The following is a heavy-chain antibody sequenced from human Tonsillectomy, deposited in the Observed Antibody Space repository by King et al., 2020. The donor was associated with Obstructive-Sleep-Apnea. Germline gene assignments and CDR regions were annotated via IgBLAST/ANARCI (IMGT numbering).Heavy chain of an antibody. Sequence: QLQESGPGLVKPSQTLSLTCTVSGVSISRGEYYWSCIRQPPGKGLEGIGYIYYRGCTYSNPSLKSRVTISVDTSKNQFSLKLSSVTAADTAVYYCAREAGHFDYWGQGTLVTVSS. J-gene: IGHJ4*02. CDR3: AREAGHFDY. CDR1: GVSISRGEYY. CDR2: IYYRGCT. V-gene: IGHV4-30-4*01. D-gene: IGHD6-19*01.